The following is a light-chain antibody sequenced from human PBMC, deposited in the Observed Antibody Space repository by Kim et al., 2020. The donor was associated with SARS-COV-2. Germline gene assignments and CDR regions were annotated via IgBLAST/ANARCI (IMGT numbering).Light chain of an antibody. CDR3: QQSYNFPRT. CDR1: QSVSGW. V-gene: IGKV1-39*01. CDR2: RTS. Sequence: ASVRDRVTITCRASQSVSGWLNCYQQNPGKAPHLLIYRTSTLQTGVPPRFSGSASGTDFTLTINTLQPEDFATYYCQQSYNFPRTFGQGTKVDIK. J-gene: IGKJ1*01.